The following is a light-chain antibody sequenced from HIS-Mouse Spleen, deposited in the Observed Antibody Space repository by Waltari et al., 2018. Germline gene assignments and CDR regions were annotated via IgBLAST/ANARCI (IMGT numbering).Light chain of an antibody. J-gene: IGLJ2*01. Sequence: SYELTQPPSVSVSPGQTARNTCSGDALPKKYAYWYQQKSGQAPVLVIDEDSKRPSGIPERFSGSRSGTMATLTISGAQVEDEADYYCYSTDSSGNHRVFGGGTKLTVL. CDR2: EDS. CDR3: YSTDSSGNHRV. V-gene: IGLV3-10*01. CDR1: ALPKKY.